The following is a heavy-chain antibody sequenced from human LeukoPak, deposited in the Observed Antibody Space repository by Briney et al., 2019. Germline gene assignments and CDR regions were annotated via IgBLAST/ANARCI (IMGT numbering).Heavy chain of an antibody. V-gene: IGHV4-30-4*01. Sequence: SQTLSLTCTVAGGSIRSGDYYWSWIRKPPGKDLEWIGYIYYSGSTCYNPSLKSRVTISVDTSKNQFSLKLSSVTAADTAVYYCARGDILTGYYKPPPGYWGQGTLVTVSS. CDR3: ARGDILTGYYKPPPGY. CDR1: GGSIRSGDYY. CDR2: IYYSGST. D-gene: IGHD3-9*01. J-gene: IGHJ4*02.